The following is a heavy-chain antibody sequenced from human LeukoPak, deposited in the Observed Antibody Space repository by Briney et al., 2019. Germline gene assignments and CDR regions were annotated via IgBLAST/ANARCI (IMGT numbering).Heavy chain of an antibody. Sequence: ASVKVSCKASGYIFTNYGISWVRQAPGQGLEWMGWISAYKGNTKYAQKFQGRVTLTTDTSASTAYMELRSLRSDDTAVYYCARDPGSFLSSSGWLNWFDPRGQGTLVTVSS. D-gene: IGHD6-19*01. V-gene: IGHV1-18*01. J-gene: IGHJ5*02. CDR2: ISAYKGNT. CDR3: ARDPGSFLSSSGWLNWFDP. CDR1: GYIFTNYG.